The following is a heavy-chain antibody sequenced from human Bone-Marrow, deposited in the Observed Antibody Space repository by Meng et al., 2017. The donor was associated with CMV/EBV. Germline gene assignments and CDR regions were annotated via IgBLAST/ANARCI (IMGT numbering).Heavy chain of an antibody. D-gene: IGHD2-2*01. CDR3: ARDRLDILLVPASHPTRYNWFDP. Sequence: YMHWVRQASGQGLEWMGWINPNSGDTNFAQKFQGRVTMTRDTSISTAYMELSRLRSDDTAVYYCARDRLDILLVPASHPTRYNWFDPWGQGTLVTVSS. V-gene: IGHV1-2*02. J-gene: IGHJ5*02. CDR2: INPNSGDT. CDR1: Y.